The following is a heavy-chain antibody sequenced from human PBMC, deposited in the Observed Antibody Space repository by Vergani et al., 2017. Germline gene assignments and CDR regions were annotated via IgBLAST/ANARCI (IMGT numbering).Heavy chain of an antibody. CDR2: IRSKAYGGTT. CDR1: GFTFGDYA. Sequence: EVQLVESGGGLVQPGRSLRLSCTASGFTFGDYAMSWVRQAPGKGLEWVGFIRSKAYGGTTEYAASVKGRFTISRDDSKSIAYLQMNSLKTEDTAVYYCTLDPYDYDLAAFDIWGQGTMVTVSS. CDR3: TLDPYDYDLAAFDI. D-gene: IGHD3-16*01. J-gene: IGHJ3*02. V-gene: IGHV3-49*04.